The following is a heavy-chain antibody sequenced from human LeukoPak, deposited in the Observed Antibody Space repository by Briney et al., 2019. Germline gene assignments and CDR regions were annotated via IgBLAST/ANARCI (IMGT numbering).Heavy chain of an antibody. CDR1: GDSITSYY. V-gene: IGHV4-59*01. Sequence: SETLSLTCTVSGDSITSYYWSWIRQAPGKGLEWIGYIYDSETTRYNPSLRSRVTISLDTSKKQFSLKLSSVTAADTAVYYCARGFGSSWYYFDHWGQGTLATVPS. CDR2: IYDSETT. D-gene: IGHD6-13*01. J-gene: IGHJ4*02. CDR3: ARGFGSSWYYFDH.